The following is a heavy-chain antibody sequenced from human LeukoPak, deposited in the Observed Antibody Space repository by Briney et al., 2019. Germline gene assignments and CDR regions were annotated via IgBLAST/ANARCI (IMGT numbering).Heavy chain of an antibody. Sequence: SGGSLRPSCAASGFTFSSYWMHWVRQAPGKGLVWVSRINSDGSSTNYADSVKGRFTISRDNAKNTLYLQMNSLRAEDTAVYYCARDLSEYGWFGELYYWGQGTLVTVSS. D-gene: IGHD3-10*01. J-gene: IGHJ4*02. CDR3: ARDLSEYGWFGELYY. CDR1: GFTFSSYW. CDR2: INSDGSST. V-gene: IGHV3-74*01.